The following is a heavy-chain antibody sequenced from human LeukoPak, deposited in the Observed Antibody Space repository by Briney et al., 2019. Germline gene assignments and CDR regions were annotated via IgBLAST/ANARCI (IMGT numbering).Heavy chain of an antibody. V-gene: IGHV4-30-2*01. Sequence: SQTLSLTCGVSGGSVSTIGYSWSWIRQPPGKGLEWIGYIYQSGSTSYNPSLQSRVTISIDRSKNQFSLKLSSVTATDTAVYYCARDSYYDNSGEGAFDIWGQGTMVTVSS. D-gene: IGHD3-22*01. CDR2: IYQSGST. CDR1: GGSVSTIGYS. J-gene: IGHJ3*02. CDR3: ARDSYYDNSGEGAFDI.